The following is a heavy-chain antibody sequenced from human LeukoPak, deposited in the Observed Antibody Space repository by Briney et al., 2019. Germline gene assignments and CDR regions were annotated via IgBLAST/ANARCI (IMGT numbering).Heavy chain of an antibody. CDR2: IIPTLGIA. CDR1: GGTFSSYA. V-gene: IGHV1-69*04. D-gene: IGHD3-22*01. J-gene: IGHJ4*02. Sequence: GASVKVSCKASGGTFSSYAISWVRQAPGQGLEWMGRIIPTLGIANYAQKFQGRVTITADKSTSTAYMELSSLRSEDTAVYYCASGPRITIFGVVTDYYYDSSGYYSYFDYWGQGTLVTVSS. CDR3: ASGPRITIFGVVTDYYYDSSGYYSYFDY.